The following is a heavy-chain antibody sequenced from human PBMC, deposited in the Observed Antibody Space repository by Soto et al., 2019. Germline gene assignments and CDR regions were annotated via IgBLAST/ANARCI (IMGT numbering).Heavy chain of an antibody. V-gene: IGHV4-31*03. D-gene: IGHD3-22*01. J-gene: IGHJ1*01. Sequence: QVQLQESGPGLVKPSQTLSLTCTVSGGSISSGGYYWSWIRQHPGKGLEWIGYIYYSGSTYYNPSLKSRVTISVDTSKNQFSLKLSSVTAADTAVYYCARDSGGHYYDSSGYLGSFQHWGQGTLVTVSS. CDR1: GGSISSGGYY. CDR2: IYYSGST. CDR3: ARDSGGHYYDSSGYLGSFQH.